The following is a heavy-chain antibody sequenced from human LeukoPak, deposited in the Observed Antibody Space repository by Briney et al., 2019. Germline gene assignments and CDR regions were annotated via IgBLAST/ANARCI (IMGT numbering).Heavy chain of an antibody. D-gene: IGHD5-12*01. V-gene: IGHV3-48*03. J-gene: IGHJ4*02. CDR2: ISTSGTTI. CDR3: ASRQSYGGYDY. CDR1: GFVFSSYE. Sequence: GGSLRLSCAASGFVFSSYEMNWVRQAPGKGLQRVSYISTSGTTIHYADSVKGRFTFSRGNAKNSVYLQMSSLRAEDTAVYYCASRQSYGGYDYWGQGTLVTVSS.